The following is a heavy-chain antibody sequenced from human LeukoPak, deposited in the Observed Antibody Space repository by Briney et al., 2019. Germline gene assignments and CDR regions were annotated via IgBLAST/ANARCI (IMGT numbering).Heavy chain of an antibody. Sequence: SETLSLTCTVSGGSISSGDYYWSWIRQPPGKGQEWIGYIYYGGSTYYNPSLKSRVTISVDTSKNQFSLKLSSVTAADTAVYYCARDVYCTNGVCKDYWGQGTLVTVSS. J-gene: IGHJ4*02. D-gene: IGHD2-8*01. CDR2: IYYGGST. V-gene: IGHV4-30-4*01. CDR1: GGSISSGDYY. CDR3: ARDVYCTNGVCKDY.